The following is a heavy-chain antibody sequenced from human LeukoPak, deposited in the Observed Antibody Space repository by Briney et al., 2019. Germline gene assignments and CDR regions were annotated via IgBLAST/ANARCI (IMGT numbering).Heavy chain of an antibody. Sequence: PGGSLRLSCAASGFTFSSYAMRWVRQAPGKGLEWVSAISGSGGSTYYADSVKGRFTISRDNSKNTLYLQMNSLRAEDTAVYYCATGGSSWYRFDYWGQGTLVTVSS. J-gene: IGHJ4*02. D-gene: IGHD6-13*01. CDR2: ISGSGGST. CDR3: ATGGSSWYRFDY. V-gene: IGHV3-23*01. CDR1: GFTFSSYA.